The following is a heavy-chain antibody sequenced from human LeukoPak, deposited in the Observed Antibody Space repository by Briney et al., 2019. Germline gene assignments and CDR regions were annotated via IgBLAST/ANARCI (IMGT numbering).Heavy chain of an antibody. CDR1: GFTFSTYE. V-gene: IGHV3-48*01. Sequence: GGSLRLSCAASGFTFSTYEMTWVRQSPGKGLEWVSYISSSSSTIYYADSVKGRFTISRDNAKNSLYLQMNSLRAEDTAVYYCARANGDPYYYYYMDVWGKGTTVTVSS. CDR2: ISSSSSTI. D-gene: IGHD4-17*01. CDR3: ARANGDPYYYYYMDV. J-gene: IGHJ6*03.